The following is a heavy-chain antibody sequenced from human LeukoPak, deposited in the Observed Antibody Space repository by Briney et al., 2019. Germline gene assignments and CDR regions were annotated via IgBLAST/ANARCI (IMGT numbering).Heavy chain of an antibody. V-gene: IGHV3-30*18. Sequence: GRSLRLSCAASGFTFSSYGMHWVRQAPGKGLEWVAVISYDGSNKYYADSVKGRFTISRDNSKNALYLQMNSLRAEDTAVYYCAKDMYSSSWYYFDYWGQGTLVTVSS. CDR3: AKDMYSSSWYYFDY. J-gene: IGHJ4*02. CDR1: GFTFSSYG. D-gene: IGHD6-13*01. CDR2: ISYDGSNK.